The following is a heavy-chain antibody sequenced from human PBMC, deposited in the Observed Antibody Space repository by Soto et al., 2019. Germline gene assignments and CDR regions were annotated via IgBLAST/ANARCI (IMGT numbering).Heavy chain of an antibody. J-gene: IGHJ4*02. CDR1: GYTFTRYG. V-gene: IGHV1-18*04. Sequence: ASVKVSCPASGYTFTRYGISWVRQAPGQGLEWMGWISAYNGNTNYAQKLQGRVTMTTDTSTSTAYMELRSLRSDDTAVYYCARAADYDGDYLFYFDYWGQGTLVTVSS. CDR3: ARAADYDGDYLFYFDY. D-gene: IGHD4-17*01. CDR2: ISAYNGNT.